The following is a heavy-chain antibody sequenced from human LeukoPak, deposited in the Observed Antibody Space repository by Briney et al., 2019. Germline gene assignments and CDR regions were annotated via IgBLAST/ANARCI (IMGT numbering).Heavy chain of an antibody. D-gene: IGHD3-10*01. CDR1: GYTFTGYY. V-gene: IGHV1-2*02. CDR3: ARGRRYGSGSYYNLRY. J-gene: IGHJ4*02. Sequence: ASVKVSCKASGYTFTGYYMHWVRQAPGQGLEWMGWINPNGGGTNYAQKFQGRVTMTRDTSISTAYMELSRLRSDDTAVYYCARGRRYGSGSYYNLRYWGQGTLVTVSS. CDR2: INPNGGGT.